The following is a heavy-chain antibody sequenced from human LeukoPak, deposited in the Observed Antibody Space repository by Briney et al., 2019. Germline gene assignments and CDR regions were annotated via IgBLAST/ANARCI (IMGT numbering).Heavy chain of an antibody. D-gene: IGHD2-8*02. J-gene: IGHJ6*02. Sequence: GGSLRLSCAASGFTFSSSAMSWVRQAPGRGLEWVSTISGSGGATYYADSVKGRFTISSDNSKNTLYLQMNSLRAEDTALYYCARGGTGEYYGMDVWGQGTTVTVSS. CDR1: GFTFSSSA. CDR2: ISGSGGAT. V-gene: IGHV3-23*01. CDR3: ARGGTGEYYGMDV.